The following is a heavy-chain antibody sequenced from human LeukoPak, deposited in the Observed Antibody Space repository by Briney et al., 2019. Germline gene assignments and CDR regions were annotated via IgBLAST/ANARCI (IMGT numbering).Heavy chain of an antibody. Sequence: SETLSLTCTVSGGSISTYYWSWIRQPPGKGLEWIGYFHYSGTTNYNPSLKSRVTISVDTSKNQFSLKLSSVTAADSAVYYCARVDANWGVVDYWGQGTLVTVSS. V-gene: IGHV4-59*01. CDR1: GGSISTYY. J-gene: IGHJ4*02. D-gene: IGHD7-27*01. CDR2: FHYSGTT. CDR3: ARVDANWGVVDY.